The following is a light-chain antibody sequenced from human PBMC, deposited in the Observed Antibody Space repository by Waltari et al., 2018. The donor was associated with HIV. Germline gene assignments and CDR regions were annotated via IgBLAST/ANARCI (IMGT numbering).Light chain of an antibody. CDR2: STK. Sequence: SVLTQPPSASGTPGQRVTISCSGSSSNIGSNAVNWYQLFPGTSPKLLIYSTKPRPSGVPNRFSASRSATSASLAISGLQSEDEADYYCAAWDDSLNGVVFGGGTKLTVL. V-gene: IGLV1-44*01. CDR1: SSNIGSNA. J-gene: IGLJ3*02. CDR3: AAWDDSLNGVV.